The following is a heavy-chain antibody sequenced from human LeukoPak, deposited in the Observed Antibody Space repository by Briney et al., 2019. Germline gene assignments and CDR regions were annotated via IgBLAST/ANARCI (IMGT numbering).Heavy chain of an antibody. D-gene: IGHD2-21*01. J-gene: IGHJ2*01. CDR3: ARENSPEGSLYWYFDL. V-gene: IGHV4-59*01. CDR1: GGSISSYY. Sequence: SETLSLICTVSGGSISSYYWSWIRQPPGKGLEWIGYNHYSGSTNYNPSLKSRVTISVDTSKNQFSLKLSSVTAADTAVYYCARENSPEGSLYWYFDLWGRGTLVTVSS. CDR2: NHYSGST.